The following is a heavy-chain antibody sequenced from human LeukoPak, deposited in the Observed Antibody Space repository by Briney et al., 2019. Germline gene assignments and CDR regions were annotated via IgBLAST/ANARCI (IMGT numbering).Heavy chain of an antibody. CDR3: ARDLYLPIAAARYYYGMDV. J-gene: IGHJ6*02. D-gene: IGHD6-13*01. V-gene: IGHV3-7*01. Sequence: GGSLRLSCAASGFTFSSYWMSWVRQAPGKGLEWVANIKQDGSEKYYVDSVEGRFTISRDNAKNSLFLQMNSLRAEDTAVYYCARDLYLPIAAARYYYGMDVWGQGTTVTVSS. CDR2: IKQDGSEK. CDR1: GFTFSSYW.